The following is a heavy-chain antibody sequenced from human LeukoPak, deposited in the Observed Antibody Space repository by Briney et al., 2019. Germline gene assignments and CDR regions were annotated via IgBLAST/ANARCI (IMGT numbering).Heavy chain of an antibody. CDR2: IYYSGST. J-gene: IGHJ4*02. CDR1: GGSISSGDYY. CDR3: ARWTSRTYYYGSGSYLTASFDY. V-gene: IGHV4-30-4*01. Sequence: SQTLSLTCTVSGGSISSGDYYWSWIRQPPGKGLEWIGYIYYSGSTYYNPSLKSRVTISVDTSKSQFSLKLSSVTAADTAVYYCARWTSRTYYYGSGSYLTASFDYWGQGTLVTVSS. D-gene: IGHD3-10*01.